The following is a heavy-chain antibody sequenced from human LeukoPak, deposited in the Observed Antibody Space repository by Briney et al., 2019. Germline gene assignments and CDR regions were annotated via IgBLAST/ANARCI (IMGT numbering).Heavy chain of an antibody. CDR1: GGSIGSYY. CDR2: IYYSGST. D-gene: IGHD4-17*01. CDR3: AGEYGDYYYYMDV. Sequence: SETLSLTCTVSGGSIGSYYWSWIRQPPGKGLEWIGYIYYSGSTNYNPSLKSRVTISVDTSKNQFSLKLSSVTAADTAVYYCAGEYGDYYYYMDVWGKGTTVTVSS. V-gene: IGHV4-59*01. J-gene: IGHJ6*03.